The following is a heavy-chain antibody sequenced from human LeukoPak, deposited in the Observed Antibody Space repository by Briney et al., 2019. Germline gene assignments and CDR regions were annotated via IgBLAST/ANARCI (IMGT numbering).Heavy chain of an antibody. CDR3: ARDAESYASGSYTPFDY. CDR1: GYTFTSYG. CDR2: ISAYNGNT. V-gene: IGHV1-18*01. Sequence: ASVKVSCKASGYTFTSYGISWVRQAPGQGLEWMGWISAYNGNTNYAQKLQGRVTMTTDTSTSTAYMELRSLRSDDTAVYYCARDAESYASGSYTPFDYWGQGTLVTVSS. D-gene: IGHD3-10*01. J-gene: IGHJ4*02.